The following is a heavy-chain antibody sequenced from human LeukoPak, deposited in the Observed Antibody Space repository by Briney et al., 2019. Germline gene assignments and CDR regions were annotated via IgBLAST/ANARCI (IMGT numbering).Heavy chain of an antibody. CDR3: ARDDTVDCSSTSCYAHLDY. D-gene: IGHD2-2*01. V-gene: IGHV1-18*01. J-gene: IGHJ4*02. CDR1: GYTFTSYG. Sequence: GASVKVSCKASGYTFTSYGISWVRQAPGQGLEWMGWISAYNGNTNYAQKLQGRVTMTTDTSTSTAYMELRSLRSDDTAVSYCARDDTVDCSSTSCYAHLDYWGQGTLVTVSS. CDR2: ISAYNGNT.